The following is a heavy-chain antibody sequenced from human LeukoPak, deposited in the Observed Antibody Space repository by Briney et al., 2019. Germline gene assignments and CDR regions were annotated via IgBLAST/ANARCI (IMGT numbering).Heavy chain of an antibody. Sequence: SETLSLTCTVSGDSFSSVTYYCAWIRQPPGTGLEWIASGDYSGGTYYNPSLESRVAISADMSKNQFSLKLTSVTGADTAVYYCAGERGEEYSSGWYKRNYFDNWGQGIRVTVSS. CDR1: GDSFSSVTYY. CDR3: AGERGEEYSSGWYKRNYFDN. D-gene: IGHD6-19*01. J-gene: IGHJ4*02. CDR2: GDYSGGT. V-gene: IGHV4-39*07.